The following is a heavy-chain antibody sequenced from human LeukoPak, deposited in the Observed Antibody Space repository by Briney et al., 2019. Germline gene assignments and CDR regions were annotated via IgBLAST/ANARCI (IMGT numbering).Heavy chain of an antibody. CDR1: GGSISIISSSTYY. Sequence: SETLTLTCTVSGGSISIISSSTYYWGWIRQAPGKGLEWIGSLYYGENSHYNPSLKSRATLSVDTSNNQFSLKLTSVTAADAAVYFCARQLPTAAADTRGYFDYWGQGTVVTVSS. CDR3: ARQLPTAAADTRGYFDY. V-gene: IGHV4-39*01. D-gene: IGHD6-25*01. J-gene: IGHJ4*02. CDR2: LYYGENS.